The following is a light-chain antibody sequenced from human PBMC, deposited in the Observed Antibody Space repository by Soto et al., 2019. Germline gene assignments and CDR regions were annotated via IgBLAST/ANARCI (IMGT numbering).Light chain of an antibody. Sequence: EIVMTQSPATLSVSQGEVATLSFRASLSVGSNLAWYQQKPGQAPRLLIYGASTRAAGIPARFSGSGSGTEFTLTVSSLQSEDFAFYYCQQHNNWPLTFGQGTKVE. CDR2: GAS. CDR1: LSVGSN. CDR3: QQHNNWPLT. V-gene: IGKV3-15*01. J-gene: IGKJ1*01.